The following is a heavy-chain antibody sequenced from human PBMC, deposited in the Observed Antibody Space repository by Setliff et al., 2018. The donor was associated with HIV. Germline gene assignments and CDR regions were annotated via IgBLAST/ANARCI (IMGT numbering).Heavy chain of an antibody. CDR2: IYTSGST. J-gene: IGHJ4*02. V-gene: IGHV4-61*09. CDR3: ARPAPRGYSYGHYYFDY. D-gene: IGHD5-18*01. CDR1: GVSISSGSYY. Sequence: SETLSLTCTVSGVSISSGSYYWSWIRQPAGKGLEWIGHIYTSGSTNYNPSLKSRVTISVDTSKNQFSLKLSSVTASDTAVYYCARPAPRGYSYGHYYFDYWGQGTLVTVSS.